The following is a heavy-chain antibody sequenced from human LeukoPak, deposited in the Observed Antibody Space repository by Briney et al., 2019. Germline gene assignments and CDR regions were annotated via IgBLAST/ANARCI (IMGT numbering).Heavy chain of an antibody. D-gene: IGHD6-13*01. V-gene: IGHV3-30*18. Sequence: GGSLRLSCAASGFTFSSYAMHWVRQAPAKGLEWVAVISYDGSNKYYTDSVKGRFSISRDNSKNTLYLQMNSLRAEDTAVYYCAKVAGRHYYYGMDVWGQGTTVTVSS. J-gene: IGHJ6*02. CDR3: AKVAGRHYYYGMDV. CDR1: GFTFSSYA. CDR2: ISYDGSNK.